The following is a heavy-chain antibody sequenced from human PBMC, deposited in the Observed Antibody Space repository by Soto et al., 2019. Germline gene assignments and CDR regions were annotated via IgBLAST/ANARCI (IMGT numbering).Heavy chain of an antibody. CDR2: IIPIFGTA. CDR3: ARGSGYCSSTSCYTVLDYYYYGMDV. Sequence: SVKVSCRASGGTFSIYAISCVLQSPLQWLDWMGGIIPIFGTANYAQKFQGRVTITADESTSTAYMELSSLRSEDTAVYYCARGSGYCSSTSCYTVLDYYYYGMDVWGQGTTVTVSS. D-gene: IGHD2-2*02. CDR1: GGTFSIYA. V-gene: IGHV1-69*13. J-gene: IGHJ6*02.